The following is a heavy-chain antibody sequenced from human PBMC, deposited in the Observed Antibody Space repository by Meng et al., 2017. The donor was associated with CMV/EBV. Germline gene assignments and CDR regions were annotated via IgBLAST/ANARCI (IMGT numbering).Heavy chain of an antibody. CDR3: ARDRERPYDY. J-gene: IGHJ4*02. CDR1: GFTFSSYS. Sequence: LSLSCAASGFTFSSYSMNWVRQAPGKGLEWVSSISSSSYIYYADSVKGRFTISRDNAKNSLYLQMNSLRAEDTAVYYCARDRERPYDYWGQGTLVTVSS. D-gene: IGHD5-24*01. V-gene: IGHV3-21*01. CDR2: ISSSSYI.